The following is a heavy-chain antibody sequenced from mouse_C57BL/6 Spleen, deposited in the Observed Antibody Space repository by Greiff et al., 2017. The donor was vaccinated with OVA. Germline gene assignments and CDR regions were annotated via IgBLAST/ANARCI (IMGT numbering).Heavy chain of an antibody. D-gene: IGHD1-1*01. CDR3: ALITTVVAGAMDY. V-gene: IGHV2-3*01. CDR2: IRGDGST. CDR1: GFSLTSYG. J-gene: IGHJ4*01. Sequence: VQLVESGPGLVAPSQSLSITCTASGFSLTSYGVSWVRQPPGKGLEWLGVIRGDGSTNYHSALISRLSISKDNSKSQVVLKLNSLQTDDTATYYCALITTVVAGAMDYWGQGTSVTVSS.